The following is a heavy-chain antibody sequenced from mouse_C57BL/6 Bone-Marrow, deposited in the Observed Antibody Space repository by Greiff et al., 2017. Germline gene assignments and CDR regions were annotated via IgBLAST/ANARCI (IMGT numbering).Heavy chain of an antibody. V-gene: IGHV1-61*01. D-gene: IGHD4-1*01. CDR2: IYPSDSET. CDR1: GYTFTSYW. CDR3: ARAGRTWFAY. J-gene: IGHJ3*01. Sequence: QVQLQQPGAELVRPGSSVKLSCKASGYTFTSYWMDWVKQRPGQGLEWIGNIYPSDSETHYNQKFKDKATLTVDKSSRTAYMQLSSLTSEDSAVYYCARAGRTWFAYWGQGTLVTVSA.